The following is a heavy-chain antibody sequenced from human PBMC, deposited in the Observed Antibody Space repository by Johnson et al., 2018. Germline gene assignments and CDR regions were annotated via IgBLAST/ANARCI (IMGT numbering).Heavy chain of an antibody. CDR3: ARGSTGGPYGMDV. J-gene: IGHJ6*02. Sequence: QVQLVESGPAVRKPGSSVKVSCKASRGTFSSDGINWVRQVPGQGLEWMGRIIPKVGTADYAQTVQGRHTITADEPTRTADMELSSLRSEDTAVYYCARGSTGGPYGMDVWGQGTTDTVSS. V-gene: IGHV1-69*01. CDR1: RGTFSSDG. CDR2: IIPKVGTA. D-gene: IGHD2-2*01.